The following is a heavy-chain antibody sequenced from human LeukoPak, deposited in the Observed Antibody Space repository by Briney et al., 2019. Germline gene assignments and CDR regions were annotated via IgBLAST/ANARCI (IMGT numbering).Heavy chain of an antibody. J-gene: IGHJ4*02. CDR3: ARGVCSGGSCYSEWNY. CDR1: GGSFSGYY. Sequence: SETLSLTCAVYGGSFSGYYWSWIRQPPGKGLEWIGEINHSGSTNYNPSPTSRVTISVDTSKNQFSLKLTSVTAADTAVYYCARGVCSGGSCYSEWNYWGQGTLVTVSS. V-gene: IGHV4-34*01. CDR2: INHSGST. D-gene: IGHD2-15*01.